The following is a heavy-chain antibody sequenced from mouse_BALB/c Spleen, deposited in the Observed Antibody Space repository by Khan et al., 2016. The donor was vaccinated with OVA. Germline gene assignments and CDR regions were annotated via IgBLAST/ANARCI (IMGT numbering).Heavy chain of an antibody. D-gene: IGHD1-1*01. CDR2: INPNNGYT. Sequence: QVQLKQSGAELARPGASVKMSCKTSGYTFTSYTIHWIKLRPGQGLEWIGYINPNNGYTNYNQKFKDKATLTADKSSTTVYMQLSSLTSDDSAIKNSLRDGAYYQDDSWCAYWGQGTLVTVSA. CDR1: GYTFTSYT. J-gene: IGHJ3*01. V-gene: IGHV1-4*01. CDR3: LRDGAYYQDDSWCAY.